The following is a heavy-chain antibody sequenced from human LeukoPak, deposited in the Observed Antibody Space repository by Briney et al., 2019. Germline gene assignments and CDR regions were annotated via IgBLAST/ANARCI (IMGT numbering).Heavy chain of an antibody. CDR3: ARHRYSSSQDAFDI. Sequence: GGALQISCKGAGCSFTSYWISWGRRMAGKGGEGMGRIDPSDSYTNYSPSFEGHVTISADKPISTAYLQWSSLKASGTAMYYCARHRYSSSQDAFDIWGQGTMVTVSS. J-gene: IGHJ3*02. CDR1: GCSFTSYW. D-gene: IGHD6-13*01. CDR2: IDPSDSYT. V-gene: IGHV5-10-1*01.